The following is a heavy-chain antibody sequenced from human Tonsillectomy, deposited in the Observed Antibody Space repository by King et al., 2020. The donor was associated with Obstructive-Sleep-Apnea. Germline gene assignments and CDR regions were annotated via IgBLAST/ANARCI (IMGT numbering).Heavy chain of an antibody. J-gene: IGHJ4*02. CDR1: GFTFGDYT. V-gene: IGHV3-49*03. CDR2: IRSKANGGTT. D-gene: IGHD3-10*01. CDR3: TRDPLWFGPSGY. Sequence: DVQLVESGGGLVQPGRSLRLSCTASGFTFGDYTMSWFRQAPGKGLEGVGFIRSKANGGTTEYAASVKGRFTISRDDSKSIAYMQMNSLKTEDTAVYYCTRDPLWFGPSGYWGQGTLVTVSS.